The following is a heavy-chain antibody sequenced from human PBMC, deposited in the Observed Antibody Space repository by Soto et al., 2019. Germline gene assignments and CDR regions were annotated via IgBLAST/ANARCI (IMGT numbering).Heavy chain of an antibody. V-gene: IGHV3-23*01. CDR3: AKYTRTEHLGES. Sequence: EDHLLESGGGLVQPGGSLRLSCAASGFTFGIYAMAWVRQAPGKGLEWVSGISSDGGFKGYIDSVRGRFTIPRDNSNSRLYLQMNSLRADDTAIYYCAKYTRTEHLGESWGQGTLVTVSS. J-gene: IGHJ4*02. CDR2: ISSDGGFK. CDR1: GFTFGIYA. D-gene: IGHD3-16*01.